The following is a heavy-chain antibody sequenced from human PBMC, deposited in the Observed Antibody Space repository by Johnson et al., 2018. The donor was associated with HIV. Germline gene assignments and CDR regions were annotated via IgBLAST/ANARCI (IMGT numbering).Heavy chain of an antibody. V-gene: IGHV3-43*01. D-gene: IGHD3-22*01. J-gene: IGHJ3*01. CDR1: GFTFDDYT. CDR2: ISWDGGST. Sequence: VQLVESGGVVVQPGGSLRLSCAASGFTFDDYTMHWVRQAPGKGLEWVSLISWDGGSTYYAASVKGRFTISRDNSKNSLYLQMNSLRTEDTALYYCAKGLRRITMIVVAWGQGTMVTVSS. CDR3: AKGLRRITMIVVA.